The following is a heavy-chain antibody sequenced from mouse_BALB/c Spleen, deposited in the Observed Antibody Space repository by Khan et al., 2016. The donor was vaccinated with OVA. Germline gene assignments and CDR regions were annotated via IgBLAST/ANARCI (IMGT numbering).Heavy chain of an antibody. D-gene: IGHD2-10*01. Sequence: QVQLKESGPGLVAPSQSLSITCTISGFSLTNYGVHWVRQPPGKGLEWLVVIWSDGSTTYYSALKSRLTISKDNTESQVILKMNSLQTDDTAVYYCARQPYYHYNIMDYWGQGTSVTVSS. CDR3: ARQPYYHYNIMDY. V-gene: IGHV2-6-1*01. J-gene: IGHJ4*01. CDR2: IWSDGST. CDR1: GFSLTNYG.